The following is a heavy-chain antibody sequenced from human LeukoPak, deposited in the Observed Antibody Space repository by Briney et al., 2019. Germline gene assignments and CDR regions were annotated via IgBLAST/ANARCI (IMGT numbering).Heavy chain of an antibody. CDR1: GFTFSSYG. Sequence: GGSLRLSCAASGFTFSSYGMHWVRQAPGKGLEWVAVISYDGSNKYYADSVKGRFTISRDNSKNTLYLQMNSLRAEDTAVYYCAKDPSGESLLRGYSYGYGFDYWGQGTLVTVSS. V-gene: IGHV3-30*18. D-gene: IGHD5-18*01. J-gene: IGHJ4*02. CDR2: ISYDGSNK. CDR3: AKDPSGESLLRGYSYGYGFDY.